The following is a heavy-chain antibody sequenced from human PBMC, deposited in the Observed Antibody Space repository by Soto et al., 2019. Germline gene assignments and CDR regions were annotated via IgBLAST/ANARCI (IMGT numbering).Heavy chain of an antibody. CDR3: ADYDILTGPCN. D-gene: IGHD3-9*01. V-gene: IGHV1-3*01. J-gene: IGHJ4*02. Sequence: ASVKVSCKASGYTFTNYAMHWVRQAPGQRLEWMGWINAGNGNTKYSQKLQGRVTMTTDTSTSTAYMELRSLRSDDTAVYYCADYDILTGPCNWGQGTLVTVSS. CDR2: INAGNGNT. CDR1: GYTFTNYA.